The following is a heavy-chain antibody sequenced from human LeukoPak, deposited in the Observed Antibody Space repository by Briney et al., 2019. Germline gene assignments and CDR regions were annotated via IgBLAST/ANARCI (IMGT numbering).Heavy chain of an antibody. CDR3: AEYDSSGYYWG. CDR2: ISAYNGNT. D-gene: IGHD3-22*01. V-gene: IGHV1-18*01. CDR1: GYTFSSNG. J-gene: IGHJ4*02. Sequence: ASVKVSCTASGYTFSSNGISWVRQAPGQGLEWMGWISAYNGNTNYAQKLQGRVTMTTDTSTSTAYMELRSLRSDDTAVYYCAEYDSSGYYWGWGQGTLVTVSS.